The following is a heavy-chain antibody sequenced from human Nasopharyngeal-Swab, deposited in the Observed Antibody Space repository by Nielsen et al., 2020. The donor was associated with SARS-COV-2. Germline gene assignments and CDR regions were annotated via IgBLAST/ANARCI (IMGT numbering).Heavy chain of an antibody. Sequence: GESLKISCAASGFTFGTYWVSWVRQAPGKGLEWVACIKKDGSEKNYVDSVKGRFTISSDNAMTSVFLQMNSLRAEDTAVYYCAREAHSWTRYFDYWGQGILVTVSS. CDR3: AREAHSWTRYFDY. V-gene: IGHV3-7*01. CDR2: IKKDGSEK. J-gene: IGHJ4*02. CDR1: GFTFGTYW. D-gene: IGHD6-13*01.